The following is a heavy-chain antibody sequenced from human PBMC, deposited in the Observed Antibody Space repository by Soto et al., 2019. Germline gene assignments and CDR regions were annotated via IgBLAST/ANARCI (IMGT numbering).Heavy chain of an antibody. CDR2: IYYSGST. V-gene: IGHV4-59*12. D-gene: IGHD6-19*01. Sequence: QVQLQESGPGLVKPSETLSLTCTVSGGSISSYYWSWIRQPPGKGLEWIGYIYYSGSTNYNPSLKSRLTISVDTSKTQFALKLSSVTAADTAVYYCAREDSSGWYGDNWFDPWGQGTLVTVSS. CDR3: AREDSSGWYGDNWFDP. J-gene: IGHJ5*02. CDR1: GGSISSYY.